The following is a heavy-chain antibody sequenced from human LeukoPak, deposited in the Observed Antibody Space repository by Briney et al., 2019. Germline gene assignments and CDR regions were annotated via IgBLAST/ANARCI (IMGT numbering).Heavy chain of an antibody. CDR1: GGTFSSYA. CDR2: IIPIFGTA. D-gene: IGHD3-22*01. CDR3: AREKRDVYYYDSSGYYYNAFDI. Sequence: SVKVSCKASGGTFSSYAISWVRQAPGQGLEWMGGIIPIFGTANYAQEFQGRVTITADESTSTAYMELSSLRSEDTAVYYCAREKRDVYYYDSSGYYYNAFDIWGQGTMVTVSS. J-gene: IGHJ3*02. V-gene: IGHV1-69*13.